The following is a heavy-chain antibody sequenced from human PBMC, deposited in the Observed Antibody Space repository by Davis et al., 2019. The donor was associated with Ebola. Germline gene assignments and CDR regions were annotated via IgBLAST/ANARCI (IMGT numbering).Heavy chain of an antibody. CDR2: INSDESST. CDR3: ARGGGDYYGMDV. V-gene: IGHV3-74*01. J-gene: IGHJ6*02. Sequence: GESLKISCAASGFTFSSFWMHWVRQAPGKGLVWVSRINSDESSTSYADSVKGRFTISRDNAKNTLYLQVNSLRDEDTAVYYCARGGGDYYGMDVWGQGTTVTVSS. D-gene: IGHD3-16*01. CDR1: GFTFSSFW.